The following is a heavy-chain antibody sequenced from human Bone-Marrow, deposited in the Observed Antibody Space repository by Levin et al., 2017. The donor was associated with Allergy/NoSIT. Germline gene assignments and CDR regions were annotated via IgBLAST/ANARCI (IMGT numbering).Heavy chain of an antibody. D-gene: IGHD3-3*01. V-gene: IGHV4-34*01. J-gene: IGHJ5*02. CDR2: INHSGST. Sequence: PSETLSLTCAVYGGSFSGYYWSWIRQPPGKGLEWIGEINHSGSTNYNPSLKSRVTISVDTSKNQFSLKLSSVTAADTAVYYCARNFGVVIGRSAWFDPWGQGTLVTVSS. CDR3: ARNFGVVIGRSAWFDP. CDR1: GGSFSGYY.